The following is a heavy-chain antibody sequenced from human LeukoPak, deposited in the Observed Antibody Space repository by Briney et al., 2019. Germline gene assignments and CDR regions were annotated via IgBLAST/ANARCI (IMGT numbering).Heavy chain of an antibody. CDR3: AKGTSSLNYDAFDI. V-gene: IGHV1-69*05. CDR2: IIPIFGTT. CDR1: GGTFSSHA. J-gene: IGHJ3*02. Sequence: GASVKVSCKASGGTFSSHAISWVRQAPGQGLEWMGGIIPIFGTTNYAQKFQGRVMITTDESTSTGYMELRSLRSDDTAVYYCAKGTSSLNYDAFDIWGQGTLVTVSS. D-gene: IGHD6-19*01.